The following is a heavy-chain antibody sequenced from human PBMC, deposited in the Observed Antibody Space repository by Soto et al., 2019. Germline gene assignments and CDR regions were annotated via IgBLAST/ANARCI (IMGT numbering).Heavy chain of an antibody. CDR3: ARHPGYYDILTGYTTYYFDY. CDR1: GGSIGTYY. Sequence: SETLSLTCTVSGGSIGTYYWSWIRQPPGKGLEWIGYIYYRGNTDYNPSQKSRVNISQDTPKNQFTLKLSSVTAADTAVYYCARHPGYYDILTGYTTYYFDYWGQGILVTVSS. CDR2: IYYRGNT. J-gene: IGHJ4*02. V-gene: IGHV4-59*08. D-gene: IGHD3-9*01.